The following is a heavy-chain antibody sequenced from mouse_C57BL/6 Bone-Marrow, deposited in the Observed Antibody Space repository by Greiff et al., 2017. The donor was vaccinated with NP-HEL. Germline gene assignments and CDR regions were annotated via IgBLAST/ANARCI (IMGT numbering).Heavy chain of an antibody. V-gene: IGHV1-69*01. Sequence: QVQLQQPGAELVMPGASVKLSCKASGYTFTSYWMHWVKQRPGQGLEWIGEIDPSDSYTNYNQKFKGKSTLTVDKSSSTAYMQLSSLTSEDSAVYYCAREGLNCTYYYAMDYWGQGTSVTVSS. CDR1: GYTFTSYW. CDR3: AREGLNCTYYYAMDY. J-gene: IGHJ4*01. CDR2: IDPSDSYT. D-gene: IGHD4-1*01.